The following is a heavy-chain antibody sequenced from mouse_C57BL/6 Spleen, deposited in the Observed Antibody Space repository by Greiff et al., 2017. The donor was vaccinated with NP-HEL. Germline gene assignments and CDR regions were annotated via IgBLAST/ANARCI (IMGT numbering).Heavy chain of an antibody. J-gene: IGHJ2*01. V-gene: IGHV1-5*01. CDR1: GYKFTSYW. Sequence: SGTVLARPGASVKMSCKTSGYKFTSYWMHWVKQRPGQGLEWIGAIYPGNSDTSYNQKFKGKAKLTAVTSASTAYMELSSLTNEDSAVYYCTKITTVVAPFDYWGQGTTLTVSS. D-gene: IGHD1-1*01. CDR3: TKITTVVAPFDY. CDR2: IYPGNSDT.